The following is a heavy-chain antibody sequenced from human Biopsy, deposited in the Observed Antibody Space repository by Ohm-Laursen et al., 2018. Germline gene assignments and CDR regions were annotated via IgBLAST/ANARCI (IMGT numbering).Heavy chain of an antibody. Sequence: SLRLSCSASGFTFSNSGMHRVRQAPGKGLEWVAAISYDGSKTDYGDSVKGRLNISRDNSKNTLDLQMSSLRVEDTAVYFCAKDKGTFNFYYYGMDVWGQGTTVTVSS. D-gene: IGHD2/OR15-2a*01. CDR2: ISYDGSKT. CDR3: AKDKGTFNFYYYGMDV. V-gene: IGHV3-30*18. J-gene: IGHJ6*02. CDR1: GFTFSNSG.